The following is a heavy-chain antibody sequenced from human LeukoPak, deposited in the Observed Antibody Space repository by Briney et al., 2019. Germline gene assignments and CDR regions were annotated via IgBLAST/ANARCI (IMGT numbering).Heavy chain of an antibody. J-gene: IGHJ4*02. D-gene: IGHD1-26*01. V-gene: IGHV3-23*01. CDR3: AKLGYNEWELPDFDY. Sequence: GGSLRLSCAASGFTFSSYVMSWVRQAPGKGLEWVSAISGSGGSTYYADSVKGRFTISRDNSKNTLCLQMNSLRAEDTAVYYCAKLGYNEWELPDFDYWGQGTLVTVSS. CDR2: ISGSGGST. CDR1: GFTFSSYV.